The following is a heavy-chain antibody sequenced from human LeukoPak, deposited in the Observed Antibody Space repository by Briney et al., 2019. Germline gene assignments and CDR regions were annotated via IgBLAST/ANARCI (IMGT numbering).Heavy chain of an antibody. J-gene: IGHJ4*02. CDR2: IRNDGNDK. D-gene: IGHD5-18*01. CDR3: ANDLGWIQLNLG. V-gene: IGHV3-30*02. CDR1: GFTFNKHG. Sequence: GGSLRLSCAASGFTFNKHGMHWVRQAPGKGLEWFSFIRNDGNDKYYADSVKGRFTISRDNSRNTVYLQMNSLRAEDTAVYYCANDLGWIQLNLGRGQGTLVTVSS.